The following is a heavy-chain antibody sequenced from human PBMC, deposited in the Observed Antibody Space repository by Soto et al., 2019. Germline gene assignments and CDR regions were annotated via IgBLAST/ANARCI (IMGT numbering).Heavy chain of an antibody. CDR3: ARGGYYYGSGSYFPGGGSVGHKSKKDYYYGMDV. D-gene: IGHD3-10*01. V-gene: IGHV4-34*01. CDR2: INHSGST. Sequence: SETLSLTCAVYGGSFSGYYWSWIRQPPGKGLEWIGEINHSGSTNYNPSLKSRVTISVDTSKNQFSLKLSSVTAAGTAVYYCARGGYYYGSGSYFPGGGSVGHKSKKDYYYGMDVWGQGTTVTVSS. CDR1: GGSFSGYY. J-gene: IGHJ6*02.